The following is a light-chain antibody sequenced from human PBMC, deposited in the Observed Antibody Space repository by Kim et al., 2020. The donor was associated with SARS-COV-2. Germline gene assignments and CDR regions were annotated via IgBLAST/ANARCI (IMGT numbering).Light chain of an antibody. CDR3: SSYTSSLLA. CDR2: DVS. V-gene: IGLV2-14*03. J-gene: IGLJ2*01. Sequence: PGQSVTVSCTGITSDVGGYNYVSWYQQHPGKAPKVIIYDVSKRPSGVSNRFSASKSGNTASLTISGLQAEDEAHYYCSSYTSSLLAFGGGTQLTVL. CDR1: TSDVGGYNY.